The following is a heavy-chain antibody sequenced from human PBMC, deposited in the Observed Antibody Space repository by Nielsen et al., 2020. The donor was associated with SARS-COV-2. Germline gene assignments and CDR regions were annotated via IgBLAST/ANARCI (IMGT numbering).Heavy chain of an antibody. Sequence: ASVKVSCKASRYSFASYSMHWVRQAPGQSLEWMGWINAGNGNTKYSQKFLGRVTMTRDTSANTAYMELSSLSSEDTAVYYCARITPSSGWDYWGQGTLVTVSS. J-gene: IGHJ4*02. CDR2: INAGNGNT. V-gene: IGHV1-3*01. CDR3: ARITPSSGWDY. CDR1: RYSFASYS. D-gene: IGHD6-19*01.